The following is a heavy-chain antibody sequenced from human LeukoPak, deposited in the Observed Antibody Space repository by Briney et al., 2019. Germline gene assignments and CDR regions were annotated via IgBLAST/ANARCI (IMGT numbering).Heavy chain of an antibody. CDR2: ISGSGDRT. Sequence: AGGSLRLSCAASGFTFSSYGMSWVRQAPGKGLEWVSGISGSGDRTYYADSVKGRFTISRDNSKNTLFLQMNSLKTEDTAVYYCASWRWLQLYYFDHWGQGTLVTVSS. V-gene: IGHV3-23*01. D-gene: IGHD5-24*01. CDR1: GFTFSSYG. CDR3: ASWRWLQLYYFDH. J-gene: IGHJ4*02.